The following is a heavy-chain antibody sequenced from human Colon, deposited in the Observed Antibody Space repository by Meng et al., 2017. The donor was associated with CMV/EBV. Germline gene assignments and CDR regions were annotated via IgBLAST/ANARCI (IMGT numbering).Heavy chain of an antibody. CDR3: VRLRGNSWLDY. J-gene: IGHJ4*02. Sequence: LQQSGPGLVQPSPVLLLTWSIVGDSCSSNDVSWNWIRQSPSGGLEWLGSTYYRSTWYNDYAESVRSRISINPDTSKNNFSLQLNSVTPEDTAMYYCVRLRGNSWLDYWGQGTPVTVSS. D-gene: IGHD6-13*01. V-gene: IGHV6-1*01. CDR2: TYYRSTWYN. CDR1: GDSCSSNDVS.